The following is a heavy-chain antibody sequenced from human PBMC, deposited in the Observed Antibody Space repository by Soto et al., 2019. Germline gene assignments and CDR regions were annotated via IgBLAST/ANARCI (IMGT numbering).Heavy chain of an antibody. J-gene: IGHJ4*02. V-gene: IGHV3-23*01. CDR1: GFTFSSYA. CDR2: ISGGNT. D-gene: IGHD1-20*01. Sequence: DVQLLESGGGLVQPGGSLRLSCAASGFTFSSYAISWVRQAPGKGLEWVSAISGGNTYYASSVKGRFTISRDNSKNTVYLQMNSLEADDTAIYFCAKRGARYVDYWGQGTLVTVSS. CDR3: AKRGARYVDY.